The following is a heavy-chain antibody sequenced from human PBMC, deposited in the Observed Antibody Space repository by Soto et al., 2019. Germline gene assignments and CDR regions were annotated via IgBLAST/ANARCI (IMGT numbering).Heavy chain of an antibody. CDR1: GFTFGDYA. CDR2: IRSKAYGGTT. J-gene: IGHJ6*03. D-gene: IGHD3-10*01. Sequence: GGSLRLSCTASGFTFGDYAMSWFRQAPGKGLERVGFIRSKAYGGTTEYAASVKGRFTISRDDSKSIAYLQMNSLKTEDTAVYYCTRSQGFGAMYYYYYYMDVWGKGTTVTVSS. CDR3: TRSQGFGAMYYYYYYMDV. V-gene: IGHV3-49*03.